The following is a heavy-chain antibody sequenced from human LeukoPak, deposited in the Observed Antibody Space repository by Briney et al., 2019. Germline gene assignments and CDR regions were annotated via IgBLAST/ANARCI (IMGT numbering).Heavy chain of an antibody. V-gene: IGHV4-59*01. CDR3: ARADVLLWFGELFY. CDR1: GGSISSYY. J-gene: IGHJ4*02. D-gene: IGHD3-10*01. CDR2: IYSSGST. Sequence: SETLSLTCTVSGGSISSYYWSWIRQPPGKGLEWIGYIYSSGSTNYNPSLKSRVTISVDTSKNQFSLKLSSVTAADTAVYYSARADVLLWFGELFYWGQGTLVTVSS.